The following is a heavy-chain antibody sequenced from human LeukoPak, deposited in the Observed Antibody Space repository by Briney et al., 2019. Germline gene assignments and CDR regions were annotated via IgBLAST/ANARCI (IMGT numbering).Heavy chain of an antibody. CDR2: IIPIFGTA. Sequence: ASVKVSCKASGGTFSSYAISWLRQAPGQGLEWMGGIIPIFGTANYAQKFQGRVTITTDESTSTAYMELSSLRSEDTAVYYCAREFKGSGKSSFDYWGQGTLVTVSS. CDR3: AREFKGSGKSSFDY. V-gene: IGHV1-69*05. J-gene: IGHJ4*02. D-gene: IGHD3-10*01. CDR1: GGTFSSYA.